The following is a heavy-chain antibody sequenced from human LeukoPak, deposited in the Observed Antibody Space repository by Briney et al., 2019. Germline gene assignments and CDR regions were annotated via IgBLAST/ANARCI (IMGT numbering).Heavy chain of an antibody. CDR3: ARGDGGYYYGMDV. J-gene: IGHJ6*02. D-gene: IGHD3-3*01. Sequence: GGSLRLSCAASGFTFSSYEMNWVRQAPGKGLESVSYISVSGGTIKYADSVKGRFTISRDNAKNSLYLHLNSLRVEDTAFYYCARGDGGYYYGMDVWGQGTTATVSS. V-gene: IGHV3-48*03. CDR2: ISVSGGTI. CDR1: GFTFSSYE.